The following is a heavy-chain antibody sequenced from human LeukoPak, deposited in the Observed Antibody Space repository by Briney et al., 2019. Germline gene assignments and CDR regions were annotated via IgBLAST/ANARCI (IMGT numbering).Heavy chain of an antibody. V-gene: IGHV4-39*07. J-gene: IGHJ4*02. CDR2: IDYSGST. CDR1: GGSISSSSYY. Sequence: SETLSLTRTVAGGSISSSSYYWGWIRQPPGKGLEWIGSIDYSGSTYYNPSLKSRVTISVDTSKNQFSLKLSSVTAADTAVYYCARDSVAAAGHDYWGQGTLVTVSS. CDR3: ARDSVAAAGHDY. D-gene: IGHD6-13*01.